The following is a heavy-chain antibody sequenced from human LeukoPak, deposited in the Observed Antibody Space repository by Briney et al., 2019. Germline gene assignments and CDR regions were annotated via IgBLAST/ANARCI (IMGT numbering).Heavy chain of an antibody. V-gene: IGHV3-66*01. CDR2: IYTDGST. CDR3: ARDRPAGGVGDFDH. J-gene: IGHJ4*02. D-gene: IGHD3-16*01. CDR1: GFTVSSHY. Sequence: GGSLRLSGVASGFTVSSHYMGWVRQAPGKGLEWVSAIYTDGSTYYAGSVEGRFTISRDNSENTLYLPMNSLRVEDTAVYYCARDRPAGGVGDFDHWGQGTLVTVSS.